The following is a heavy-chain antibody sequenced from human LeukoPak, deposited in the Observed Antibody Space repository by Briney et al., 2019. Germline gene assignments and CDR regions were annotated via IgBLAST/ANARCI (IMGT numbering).Heavy chain of an antibody. Sequence: SVKVSCKASGGTFSSYAISWVRQAPGQGLEWMGGIIPIFGTANYAQKFQGRVTITADESTSTAYMELSSLRSEDTAVYYCARSPRGVPGSDDDGMDVWGQGTTVTVSS. CDR1: GGTFSSYA. CDR2: IIPIFGTA. J-gene: IGHJ6*02. V-gene: IGHV1-69*13. CDR3: ARSPRGVPGSDDDGMDV. D-gene: IGHD3-10*01.